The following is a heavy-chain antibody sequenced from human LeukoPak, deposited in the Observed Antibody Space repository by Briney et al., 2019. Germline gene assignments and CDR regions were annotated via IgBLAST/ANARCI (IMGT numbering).Heavy chain of an antibody. V-gene: IGHV3-48*04. CDR2: ISSSSSTI. Sequence: GRSLRLSCTASGFTFGDYAMSWVRQAPGKGLEWVSYISSSSSTIYYADSVKGRFTISRDNAKNSLYLQMNSLRAEDTAVYYCARGGSRLVVVPAAMDGGNYYYYGMDVWGQGTTVTVSS. CDR1: GFTFGDYA. D-gene: IGHD2-2*01. J-gene: IGHJ6*02. CDR3: ARGGSRLVVVPAAMDGGNYYYYGMDV.